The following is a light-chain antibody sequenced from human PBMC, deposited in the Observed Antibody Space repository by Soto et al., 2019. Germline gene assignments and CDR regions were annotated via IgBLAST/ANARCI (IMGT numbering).Light chain of an antibody. J-gene: IGLJ2*01. Sequence: SALTQPASVSWSPGQSITISCTGTSSDIGSYNLVSWYQQHTGKVPKLIIYEVTKRPSGVSTRFSASKSGNTASLTISGLQAEDEADYYCCSFSSSSYLIFGGGTKLTVL. CDR3: CSFSSSSYLI. CDR2: EVT. V-gene: IGLV2-23*02. CDR1: SSDIGSYNL.